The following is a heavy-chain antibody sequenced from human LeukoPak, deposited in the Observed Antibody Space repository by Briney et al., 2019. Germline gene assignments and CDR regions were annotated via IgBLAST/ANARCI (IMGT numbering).Heavy chain of an antibody. Sequence: PGGSLRLSCAASGFTISANFMSWVRQAPGKGLEWVSVMYSVGSTFYADSVKGRFTISRDGYKNTLDLQMDNLRVDDTAVYYCARDLSGYSFGFGGDLWGQGTLVTVSS. CDR1: GFTISANF. V-gene: IGHV3-66*01. D-gene: IGHD6-13*01. CDR3: ARDLSGYSFGFGGDL. J-gene: IGHJ4*02. CDR2: MYSVGST.